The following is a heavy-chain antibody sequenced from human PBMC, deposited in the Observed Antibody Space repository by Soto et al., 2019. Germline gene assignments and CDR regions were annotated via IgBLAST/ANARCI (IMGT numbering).Heavy chain of an antibody. CDR2: VMPTFGAG. CDR3: AASRGFYEAMDA. V-gene: IGHV1-69*01. J-gene: IGHJ6*02. D-gene: IGHD3-22*01. Sequence: QVQLVQSGAEVKKPGSSVKVSCTACGGAFRNYAVSWVRQAPGQGLEWMGAVMPTFGAGVYAQKFQGRLTIFADESTNTAYLNVRSLTFDDAAIYYCAASRGFYEAMDAWGQGTTLTVSS. CDR1: GGAFRNYA.